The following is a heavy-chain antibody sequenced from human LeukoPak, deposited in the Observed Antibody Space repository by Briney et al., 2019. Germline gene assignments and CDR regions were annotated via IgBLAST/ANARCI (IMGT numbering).Heavy chain of an antibody. Sequence: GGSLRLSCAASGFTFRTYSMKWVRQAPGRGLEWVSYISDSSAMYYTDSVRGRFTISRENDKNSLFLQMNSLRAEDTAVYYCARDGGYSGFDADCWGQGTLVTVSS. CDR3: ARDGGYSGFDADC. CDR1: GFTFRTYS. V-gene: IGHV3-48*01. CDR2: ISDSSAM. J-gene: IGHJ4*02. D-gene: IGHD5-12*01.